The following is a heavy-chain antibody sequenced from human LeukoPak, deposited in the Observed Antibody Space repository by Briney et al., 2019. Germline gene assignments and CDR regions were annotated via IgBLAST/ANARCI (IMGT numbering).Heavy chain of an antibody. J-gene: IGHJ6*02. CDR1: GGTFSSYA. V-gene: IGHV1-69*05. Sequence: GASVKVSCKASGGTFSSYAISWVRQAPGQGLEWMGGIIPIFGTANYAQKFQGRVTMTRDTSTSTVYMELSSLRSEDTAVYYCARGHYDSSGYYGVYYYYGMDVWGQGTTVTVSS. D-gene: IGHD3-22*01. CDR3: ARGHYDSSGYYGVYYYYGMDV. CDR2: IIPIFGTA.